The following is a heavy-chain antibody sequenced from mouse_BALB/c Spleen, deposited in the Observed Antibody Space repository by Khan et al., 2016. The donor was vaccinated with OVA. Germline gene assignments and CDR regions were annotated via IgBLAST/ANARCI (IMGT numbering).Heavy chain of an antibody. CDR3: ARRLPPYYYAMDY. Sequence: VQLQQSGAELAKPGASVKMSCKASGYTFTNYWMHWVKQRPGQGLDWIGYINPSTIYTEYNQKFKDKATLTADKSSSTAYMQLRSLTSEDSAVYNCARRLPPYYYAMDYWGQGTSVTVSS. J-gene: IGHJ4*01. CDR1: GYTFTNYW. V-gene: IGHV1-7*01. CDR2: INPSTIYT. D-gene: IGHD3-2*02.